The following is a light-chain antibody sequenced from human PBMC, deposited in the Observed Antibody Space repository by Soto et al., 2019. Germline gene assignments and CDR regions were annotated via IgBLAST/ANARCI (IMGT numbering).Light chain of an antibody. J-gene: IGKJ5*01. Sequence: EIVMTQSPATLSVSPGERATLSCRASQRISSNLAWYQQKPGQAPRLLIYGASSRATGIPDRFSGSGSGTDFTLTISRLEPEDFAVYYCQQYGSSLFGQGTRLEIK. CDR3: QQYGSSL. CDR1: QRISSN. CDR2: GAS. V-gene: IGKV3-20*01.